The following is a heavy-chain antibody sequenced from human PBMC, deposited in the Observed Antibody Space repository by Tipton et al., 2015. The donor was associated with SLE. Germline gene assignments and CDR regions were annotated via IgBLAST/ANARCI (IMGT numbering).Heavy chain of an antibody. Sequence: TLSLTCTVSGGSIGSGVYYWSWIRQNPGKGLEWFGYIYYSGSTYYNPSLKSRVTFSLDTSKNQFSLKLSSVTAADTAVYYCARARPYSSGWYYFDYWGQGTLVTVSS. D-gene: IGHD6-19*01. CDR1: GGSIGSGVYY. J-gene: IGHJ4*02. CDR3: ARARPYSSGWYYFDY. V-gene: IGHV4-31*02. CDR2: IYYSGST.